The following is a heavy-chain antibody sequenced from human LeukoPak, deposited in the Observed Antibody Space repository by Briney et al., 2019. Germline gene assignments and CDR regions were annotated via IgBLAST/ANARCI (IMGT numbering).Heavy chain of an antibody. CDR3: ASPGLLSEFDY. CDR1: GFTFSSYA. J-gene: IGHJ4*02. Sequence: PGGSLRLSCAASGFTFSSYAMHWVRQAPGKGLEWVAVISYDGSNKYYADSVKGRFTISRDNSKNTLYLQMNSLRAEDTAVYYCASPGLLSEFDYWGQGTLVTVSS. CDR2: ISYDGSNK. V-gene: IGHV3-30*04. D-gene: IGHD3-3*01.